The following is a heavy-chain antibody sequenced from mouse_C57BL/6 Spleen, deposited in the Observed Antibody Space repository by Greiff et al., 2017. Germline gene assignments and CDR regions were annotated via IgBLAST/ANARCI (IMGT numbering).Heavy chain of an antibody. Sequence: VQLQQSGPELVKPGASVKIPCKASGYTFTDYNMDWVKQSHGKSLEWIGDINPNNGGTIYNQKFKGKATLTVDKSSSTAYMELRSLTSEDTAVYYCARGPLFAYWGQGTLVTVSA. V-gene: IGHV1-18*01. CDR1: GYTFTDYN. J-gene: IGHJ3*01. CDR3: ARGPLFAY. CDR2: INPNNGGT.